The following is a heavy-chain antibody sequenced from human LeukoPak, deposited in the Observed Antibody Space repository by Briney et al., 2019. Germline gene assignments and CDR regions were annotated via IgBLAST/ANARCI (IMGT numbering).Heavy chain of an antibody. D-gene: IGHD1-26*01. J-gene: IGHJ6*03. V-gene: IGHV3-7*01. CDR3: ARLSGSYQYYYYYYYMDV. CDR1: GLTISSYS. Sequence: GGSLRLSCAASGLTISSYSMNWVRQAPGKGLEWVANIKQDGSEKYYVDSVKGRFTISRDNAKNSLYLQMNSLRAEDTAVYYCARLSGSYQYYYYYYYMDVWGKGTTVTVSS. CDR2: IKQDGSEK.